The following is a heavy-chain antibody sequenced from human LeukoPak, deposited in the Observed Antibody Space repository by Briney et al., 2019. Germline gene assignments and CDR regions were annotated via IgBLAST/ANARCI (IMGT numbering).Heavy chain of an antibody. CDR2: ISYDGSNK. V-gene: IGHV3-30*18. Sequence: PGGSLRLSCAASGLTFSSYGMHWVRQAPGKGLEWVAVISYDGSNKYYADSVKGRFTISRDNSKNTLYLQMNSLRADDTAVYYCAKSGYNRFDYWGQGTLVTVSS. D-gene: IGHD5-24*01. J-gene: IGHJ4*02. CDR3: AKSGYNRFDY. CDR1: GLTFSSYG.